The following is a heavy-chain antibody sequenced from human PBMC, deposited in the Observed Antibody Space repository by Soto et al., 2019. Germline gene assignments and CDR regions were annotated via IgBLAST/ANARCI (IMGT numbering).Heavy chain of an antibody. CDR2: ISYDGSNK. V-gene: IGHV3-30*18. J-gene: IGHJ4*02. D-gene: IGHD5-12*01. CDR1: GFTFSSYG. CDR3: AKDVGRVAIDY. Sequence: PGGSLRLSCAASGFTFSSYGMHWVRQAPGKGLEWVAVISYDGSNKYYADSVKGRFTISRDNPKNTLYLQMNSLRAEDTAVYYCAKDVGRVAIDYWGQGTLVTVSS.